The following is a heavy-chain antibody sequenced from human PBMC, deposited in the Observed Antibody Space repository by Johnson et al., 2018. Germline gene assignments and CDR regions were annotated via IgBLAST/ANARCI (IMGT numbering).Heavy chain of an antibody. CDR3: ARGLYGDYVGSEYLQH. D-gene: IGHD4-17*01. J-gene: IGHJ1*01. V-gene: IGHV3-74*01. CDR2: ISPDGSSA. Sequence: QLVRQGPWTGLVWFSLISPDGSSASYPDSVKGRFTISRDNAKNTLYLQMDSLRVEDTAVYFCARGLYGDYVGSEYLQHWGQGTLVTVSS.